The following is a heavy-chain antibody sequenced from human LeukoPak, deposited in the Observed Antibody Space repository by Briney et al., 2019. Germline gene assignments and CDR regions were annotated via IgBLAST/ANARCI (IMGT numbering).Heavy chain of an antibody. CDR2: ISRSGSTR. J-gene: IGHJ6*03. CDR1: GFTFSDYN. V-gene: IGHV3-11*01. Sequence: GGSLRLSCAASGFTFSDYNMRWIRQAPGKGLEWVSSISRSGSTRYYADSVKGRFTISRDNAKNSLFLQMNSLRAEDTAVYYCARVLRYCSGGNCYSGGLGYMDVWGKGTTVTISS. CDR3: ARVLRYCSGGNCYSGGLGYMDV. D-gene: IGHD2-15*01.